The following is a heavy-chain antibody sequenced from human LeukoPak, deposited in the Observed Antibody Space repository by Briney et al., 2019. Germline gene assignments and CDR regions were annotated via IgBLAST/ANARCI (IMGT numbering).Heavy chain of an antibody. CDR2: IYYSGST. D-gene: IGHD3-9*01. CDR3: ASSAYDILTGYYTFFDY. J-gene: IGHJ4*02. CDR1: GGSISSYY. V-gene: IGHV4-59*01. Sequence: SETLSLTCTVSGGSISSYYWSWIRQPPGKGLEWIGYIYYSGSTNYNPSLKSRVTISVDTSKNQFSLKLSSVTAADTAVYYRASSAYDILTGYYTFFDYWGQGTLVTVSS.